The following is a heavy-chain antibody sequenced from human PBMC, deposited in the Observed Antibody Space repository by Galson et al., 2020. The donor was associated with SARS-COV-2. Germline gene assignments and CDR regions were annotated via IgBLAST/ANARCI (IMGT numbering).Heavy chain of an antibody. CDR3: ARVDPTIIYSSSWYYFDY. D-gene: IGHD6-13*01. Sequence: ASVKVSCKASGYTFTSYDINWVRQATGQGLEWMGWMNPNSGNTGYAQKFQGRVTMTRNTSISTAYMELSSLRSEDTAVYYCARVDPTIIYSSSWYYFDYWGQGTLVTVSS. J-gene: IGHJ4*02. CDR2: MNPNSGNT. V-gene: IGHV1-8*01. CDR1: GYTFTSYD.